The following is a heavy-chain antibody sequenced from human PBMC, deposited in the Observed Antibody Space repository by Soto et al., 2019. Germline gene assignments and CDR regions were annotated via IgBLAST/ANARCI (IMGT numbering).Heavy chain of an antibody. CDR3: AHRCNCDDCWKEGVFDY. CDR1: GFSLTSRPVG. J-gene: IGHJ4*02. V-gene: IGHV2-5*02. D-gene: IGHD2-21*02. Sequence: QITLKESGPTLVKPTQTLTLTCTFSGFSLTSRPVGVGWVRQPPGKALEWLAFIYWDDDKRYSPSLRSTLTVTKNASKNKLVLTLTNMDPGNTATYNCAHRCNCDDCWKEGVFDYWGQGTLVTVSS. CDR2: IYWDDDK.